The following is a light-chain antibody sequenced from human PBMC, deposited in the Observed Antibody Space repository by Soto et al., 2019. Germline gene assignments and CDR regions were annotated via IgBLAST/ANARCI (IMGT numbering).Light chain of an antibody. CDR2: WAS. CDR3: QQYFNTPLT. CDR1: QSVLYSSNNKNY. V-gene: IGKV4-1*01. Sequence: DFVMTQSPDSLAVSLGERATINCKSSQSVLYSSNNKNYLAWYQQKPGQPPKLLISWASTRESGVPDRFSGSGSETDFTLTISGLQAEDVAVYYCQQYFNTPLTFGHGTKVEIK. J-gene: IGKJ1*01.